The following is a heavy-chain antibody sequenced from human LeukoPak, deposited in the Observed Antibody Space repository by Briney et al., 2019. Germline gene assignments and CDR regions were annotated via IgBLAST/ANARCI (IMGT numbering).Heavy chain of an antibody. J-gene: IGHJ5*02. CDR1: GGSLSGFY. V-gene: IGHV4-34*01. CDR3: ARPRPDCSSTSCSHNWFDP. Sequence: SETLSLTCAVYGGSLSGFYWSWIRQPPGKGLEWIGEINHSGSTNYNPSLKSRVTISVDTSKNQFSLKLSSVTAADTAVYYCARPRPDCSSTSCSHNWFDPWGQGTLVTVSS. CDR2: INHSGST. D-gene: IGHD2-2*01.